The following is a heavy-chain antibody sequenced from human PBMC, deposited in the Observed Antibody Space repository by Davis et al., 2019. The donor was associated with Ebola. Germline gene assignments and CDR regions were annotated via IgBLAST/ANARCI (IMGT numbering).Heavy chain of an antibody. V-gene: IGHV1-2*04. D-gene: IGHD5-24*01. Sequence: ASVKVSCKASGYTFTGYYMHWVRQAPGQGLEWMGWINPNSGGTNYAQKFQGWVTMTRDTSISTAYMELSRLRSDDTAVYYCARAPSVFVRDGYNLDYWGQGTLVTVSS. CDR2: INPNSGGT. CDR1: GYTFTGYY. J-gene: IGHJ4*02. CDR3: ARAPSVFVRDGYNLDY.